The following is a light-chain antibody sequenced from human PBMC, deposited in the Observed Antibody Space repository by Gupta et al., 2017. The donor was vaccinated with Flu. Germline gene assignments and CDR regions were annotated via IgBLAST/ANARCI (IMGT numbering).Light chain of an antibody. J-gene: IGLJ3*02. CDR2: RND. CDR1: NSNIGSNS. CDR3: ATGDDSRSDRV. V-gene: IGLV1-47*01. Sequence: QSVLTQPPSASGAPGQSVTISCSGSNSNIGSNSVYWYQQLPATAPKLLIYRNDQRPSGVPERFSGAKYGTSATMTTSGLRAEEEADYFCATGDDSRSDRVFGGGTRLNVL.